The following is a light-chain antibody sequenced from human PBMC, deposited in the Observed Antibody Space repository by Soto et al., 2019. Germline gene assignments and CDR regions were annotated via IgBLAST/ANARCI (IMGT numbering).Light chain of an antibody. Sequence: ALTQPRSVSGSPGQSVTISCTGTSSDVGGYNYVSWYQQHPGKAPKLMIYDVNKWPSGVPHRFSGSKSGNTASLTISGLQAEDEADYHCCSYAGSHTPWVFGGGTKLTVL. V-gene: IGLV2-11*01. CDR1: SSDVGGYNY. CDR2: DVN. J-gene: IGLJ3*02. CDR3: CSYAGSHTPWV.